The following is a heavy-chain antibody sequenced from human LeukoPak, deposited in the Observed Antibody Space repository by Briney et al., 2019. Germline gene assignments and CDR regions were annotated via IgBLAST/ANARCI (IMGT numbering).Heavy chain of an antibody. V-gene: IGHV3-7*01. CDR2: IKQGGSQK. CDR3: ARGPNFGDYVDFLDS. CDR1: GFTFSSHW. J-gene: IGHJ4*02. D-gene: IGHD4-17*01. Sequence: GGSLRLSCAASGFTFSSHWMTWVRLAPGKGLEWVAYIKQGGSQKYYVDSVKGRFTISRDDAKSTLFLQMNNLRAEDSALYYCARGPNFGDYVDFLDSWGQGTLVTVSS.